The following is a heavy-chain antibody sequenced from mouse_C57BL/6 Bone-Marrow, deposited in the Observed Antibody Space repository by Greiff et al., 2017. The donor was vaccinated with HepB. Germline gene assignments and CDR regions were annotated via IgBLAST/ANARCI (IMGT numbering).Heavy chain of an antibody. J-gene: IGHJ1*03. CDR3: ATDYYGSSDWYFDV. V-gene: IGHV5-17*01. CDR1: GFTFSDYG. Sequence: EVNVVESGGGLVKPGGSLKLSCAASGFTFSDYGMHWVRQAPEKGLEWVAYISSGSSTIYYADTVKGRFTISRDNAKNTLFLQMTSLRSEDTAMYYCATDYYGSSDWYFDVWGTGTTVTVSS. CDR2: ISSGSSTI. D-gene: IGHD1-1*01.